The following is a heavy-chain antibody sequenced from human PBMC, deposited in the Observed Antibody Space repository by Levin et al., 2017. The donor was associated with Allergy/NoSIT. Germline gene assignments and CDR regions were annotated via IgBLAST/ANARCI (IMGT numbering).Heavy chain of an antibody. CDR1: RFSFSDYD. CDR2: ISSGSRTI. Sequence: GESLKISCAASRFSFSDYDMSWIRQAPGKGLEWLSHISSGSRTIYYADSVKGRFTISRDNAKSSMYLQMNSLRGEDTPVYYCARRVVDHLGSGSYDYWGQGTLVTVSS. J-gene: IGHJ4*02. V-gene: IGHV3-11*04. CDR3: ARRVVDHLGSGSYDY. D-gene: IGHD3-10*01.